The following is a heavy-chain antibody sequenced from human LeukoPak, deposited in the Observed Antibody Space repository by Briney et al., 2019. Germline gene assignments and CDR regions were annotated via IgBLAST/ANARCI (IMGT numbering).Heavy chain of an antibody. Sequence: SVKVSCKASGGTFSSYAISWVRQAPGQGLEWMGGIIPIFGTANYAQKFQGRVTITADESTSTAYMELSSLRSEDTAVYYCARARHSSSWSDYYYGMDVWGQGTTATVSS. J-gene: IGHJ6*02. V-gene: IGHV1-69*13. D-gene: IGHD6-13*01. CDR2: IIPIFGTA. CDR1: GGTFSSYA. CDR3: ARARHSSSWSDYYYGMDV.